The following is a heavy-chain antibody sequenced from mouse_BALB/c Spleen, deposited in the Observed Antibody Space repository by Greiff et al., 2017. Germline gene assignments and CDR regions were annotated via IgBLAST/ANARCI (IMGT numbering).Heavy chain of an antibody. CDR1: GYTFTNYW. D-gene: IGHD1-3*01. V-gene: IGHV1-63*02. Sequence: VQGVESGAELVRPGTSVKISCKASGYTFTNYWLGWVKQRPGHGLEWIGDIYPGGGYTNYNEKFKGKATLTADTSSSTAYMQLSSLTSEDSAVYFCAQWDYAMDYWGQGTSVTVSS. CDR3: AQWDYAMDY. CDR2: IYPGGGYT. J-gene: IGHJ4*01.